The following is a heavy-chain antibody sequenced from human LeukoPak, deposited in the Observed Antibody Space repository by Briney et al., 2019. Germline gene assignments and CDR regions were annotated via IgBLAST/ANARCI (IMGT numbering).Heavy chain of an antibody. Sequence: SETLSLTCAVSGGSFSSYYWSWIRQPPGKWLECIGEVSYSGTINYNPSLKSRVTISVDTSMNRFSLKLTSLTAADTAIYYCARGLPAPTGRAELGNWGQGTLVTVSS. CDR2: VSYSGTI. CDR3: ARGLPAPTGRAELGN. V-gene: IGHV4-34*01. J-gene: IGHJ4*02. CDR1: GGSFSSYY. D-gene: IGHD4-17*01.